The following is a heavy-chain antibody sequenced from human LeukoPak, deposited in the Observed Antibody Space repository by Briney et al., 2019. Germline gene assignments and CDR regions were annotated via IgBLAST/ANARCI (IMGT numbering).Heavy chain of an antibody. CDR2: IYYTGIT. D-gene: IGHD2-15*01. CDR3: ATSPEYCSGGNCYRFDH. V-gene: IGHV4-59*08. Sequence: PSETLPLTCTVSGGSMNTHYWSWIRQPPGTGLEWIGSIYYTGITTYNLSLQSRVTVSVDMSKNQFSLRLTSVTAADTAVYYCATSPEYCSGGNCYRFDHWGQGSLVTVSS. J-gene: IGHJ4*02. CDR1: GGSMNTHY.